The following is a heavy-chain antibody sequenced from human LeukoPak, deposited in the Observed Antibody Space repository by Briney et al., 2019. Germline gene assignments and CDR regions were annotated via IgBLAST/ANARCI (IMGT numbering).Heavy chain of an antibody. CDR2: IYYSGST. CDR1: GGSISSYY. D-gene: IGHD1-1*01. Sequence: KASETLSLTCTVSGGSISSYYWSWIRQPPGKGLEWIGYIYYSGSTNYNPSLKSRVTISVDTSKNQFSLKLSSVAAADTAVYYCARDNDFGPFDAFDIWGQGTMVTVSS. CDR3: ARDNDFGPFDAFDI. V-gene: IGHV4-59*12. J-gene: IGHJ3*02.